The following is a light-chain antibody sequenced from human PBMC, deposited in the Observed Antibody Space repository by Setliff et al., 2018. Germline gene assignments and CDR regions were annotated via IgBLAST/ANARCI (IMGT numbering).Light chain of an antibody. J-gene: IGLJ1*01. CDR1: SSNIGAGYD. CDR2: GNS. CDR3: SSYAGSNNFCV. Sequence: QSVLTQPPSVSGAPGQRVTISCTGSSSNIGAGYDVHWYQQLPGTAPKLLIYGNSNRPSGVPDRFSGSKSGTSASLAITGLQAEDEADYYCSSYAGSNNFCVFGTGTKVTVL. V-gene: IGLV1-40*01.